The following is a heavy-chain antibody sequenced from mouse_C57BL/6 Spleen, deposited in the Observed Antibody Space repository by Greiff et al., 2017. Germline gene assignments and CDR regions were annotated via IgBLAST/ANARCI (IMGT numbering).Heavy chain of an antibody. CDR3: ARSGDYDYDFDY. D-gene: IGHD2-4*01. V-gene: IGHV1-80*01. J-gene: IGHJ2*01. Sequence: QVQLQQSGAELVKPGASVKISCKASGYAFSSYWMNWVKQRPGKGLEWIRQIYPGDGDTNYNGKFKGKATLTADKSSSTAYMQLSSLTSEDSAVYFCARSGDYDYDFDYWGQGTTLTVSS. CDR2: IYPGDGDT. CDR1: GYAFSSYW.